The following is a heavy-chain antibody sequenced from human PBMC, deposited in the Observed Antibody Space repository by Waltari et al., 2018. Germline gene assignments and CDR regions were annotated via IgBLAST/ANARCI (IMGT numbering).Heavy chain of an antibody. CDR1: GGTFSSYA. V-gene: IGHV1-69*15. CDR3: ARDLTGYYSLDY. D-gene: IGHD3-9*01. J-gene: IGHJ4*02. Sequence: QVQLLQPGAEVKKPGSSVPVSCTASGGTFSSYAIRWVRKAPGQGLEWMGRLIPSFGTATYAQKFQGRVTITADESTSTAYMELSSLRSEDTAVYYCARDLTGYYSLDYWGQGTLVTVSS. CDR2: LIPSFGTA.